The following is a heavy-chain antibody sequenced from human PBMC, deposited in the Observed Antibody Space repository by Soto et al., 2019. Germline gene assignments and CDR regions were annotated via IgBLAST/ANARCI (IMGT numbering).Heavy chain of an antibody. CDR1: GGTFSSYA. CDR3: ALLPQAGMDV. J-gene: IGHJ6*02. V-gene: IGHV1-69*12. Sequence: QVQLVQSGAEVKKPGSSVKVSCKASGGTFSSYAISWVRQAPGQGLEWMGGIIPIFGTANYGQKFHGRVTITEDEATSTAYMELSSLRSEDTAVYYSALLPQAGMDVWGQGTTVTVSS. CDR2: IIPIFGTA.